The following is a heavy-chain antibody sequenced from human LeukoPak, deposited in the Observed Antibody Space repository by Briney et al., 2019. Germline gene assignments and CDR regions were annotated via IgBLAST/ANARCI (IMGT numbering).Heavy chain of an antibody. CDR2: ISSSSSYI. CDR1: GFTFSSYS. D-gene: IGHD5-12*01. CDR3: AKDHSGYDFPLSFDY. V-gene: IGHV3-21*04. Sequence: GGSLRLSCAASGFTFSSYSMNWVRQAPGKGLEWVSSISSSSSYIYYADSVKGRFTISRDNSKHTLYLQMNNLRAEDTAVYYCAKDHSGYDFPLSFDYWGQGSLVTVSS. J-gene: IGHJ4*02.